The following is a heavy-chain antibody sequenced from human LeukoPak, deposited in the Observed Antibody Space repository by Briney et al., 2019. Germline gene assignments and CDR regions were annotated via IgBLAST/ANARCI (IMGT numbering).Heavy chain of an antibody. CDR1: GFTFSSYA. Sequence: GGSLRLSCAASGFTFSSYAMSWVRQAPGKGLEWVSAISGSGGSTYYADSVKGRFTISRDNSKNTLYLQMNSLRAEDTAVYYCAKGQAVAAPGDYYYYGMDVWGKGTTVTVSS. D-gene: IGHD6-19*01. CDR2: ISGSGGST. V-gene: IGHV3-23*01. CDR3: AKGQAVAAPGDYYYYGMDV. J-gene: IGHJ6*04.